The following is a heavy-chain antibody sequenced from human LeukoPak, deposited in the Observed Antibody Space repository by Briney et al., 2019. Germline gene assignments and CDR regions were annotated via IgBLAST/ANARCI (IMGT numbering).Heavy chain of an antibody. CDR1: GFTFSSYE. J-gene: IGHJ4*02. CDR3: ARDDRGYFDSGSYYMHHY. CDR2: ISGSGTTI. V-gene: IGHV3-48*03. D-gene: IGHD3-10*01. Sequence: GGSLRLSCAASGFTFSSYEMNWVRQALGKGLEWVSYISGSGTTIYYADSVKGRFTISRDNAKNSLYLQMNSLRAEDTAVYYCARDDRGYFDSGSYYMHHYWGQGTLVTVST.